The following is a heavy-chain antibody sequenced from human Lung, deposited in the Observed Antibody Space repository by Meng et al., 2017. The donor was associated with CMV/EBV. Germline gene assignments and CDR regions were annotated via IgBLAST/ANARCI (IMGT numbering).Heavy chain of an antibody. V-gene: IGHV1-2*02. J-gene: IGHJ5*02. Sequence: SXXVSXXPSGYTFSAYYIHWVRQAPGQGLDYMGWINPNNGDTTYAQNFKGRVTFIKDTSISKAYMEPSRLRYDDTAVYYCAGGSYFDFWSGSRLDPWGQGTLVTVSS. D-gene: IGHD3-3*01. CDR1: GYTFSAYY. CDR2: INPNNGDT. CDR3: AGGSYFDFWSGSRLDP.